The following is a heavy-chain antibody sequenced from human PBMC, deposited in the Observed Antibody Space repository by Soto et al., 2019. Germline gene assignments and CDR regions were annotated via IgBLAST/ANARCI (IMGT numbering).Heavy chain of an antibody. CDR3: AKVVTTETDYYYYMDV. V-gene: IGHV3-23*01. D-gene: IGHD4-4*01. Sequence: PGGSLRLSCAASVLTFSSYAMSWVRQAPGKGLEWVSAISGSGGSTYYADSVKGRFTISRDNSKNTLYLQMNSLRAEDTAVYYCAKVVTTETDYYYYMDVWGKGTTVTVSS. J-gene: IGHJ6*03. CDR1: VLTFSSYA. CDR2: ISGSGGST.